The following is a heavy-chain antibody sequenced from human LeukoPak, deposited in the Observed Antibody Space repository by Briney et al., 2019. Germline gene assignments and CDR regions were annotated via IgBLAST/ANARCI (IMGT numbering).Heavy chain of an antibody. Sequence: ETLSLTCTVSGGSISSYYWSWIRQPPGKGREGIGYIYPSGSTNYNPSLKSRVPISVDPSKNQFSLKLSPVTAADTAVYYCARHGSVRLGGFDPWGQGPLVTVSS. J-gene: IGHJ5*02. D-gene: IGHD3-10*01. CDR1: GGSISSYY. V-gene: IGHV4-4*09. CDR3: ARHGSVRLGGFDP. CDR2: IYPSGST.